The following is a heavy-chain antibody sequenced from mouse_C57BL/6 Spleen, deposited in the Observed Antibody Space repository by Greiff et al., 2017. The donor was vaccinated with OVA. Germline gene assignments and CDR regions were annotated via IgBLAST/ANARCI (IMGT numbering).Heavy chain of an antibody. V-gene: IGHV1-54*01. CDR3: ARSGGGYLYFDV. J-gene: IGHJ1*03. CDR2: INPGSGGT. CDR1: GYAFTNYL. Sequence: VQLQQSGAELVRPGTSVKVSCKASGYAFTNYLIEWVKQRPGQGLEWIGVINPGSGGTNYNEKFKGKATLTADKSSSTAYMQLSSLTSEDSAVYFCARSGGGYLYFDVWGTGTTVTVSS. D-gene: IGHD3-1*01.